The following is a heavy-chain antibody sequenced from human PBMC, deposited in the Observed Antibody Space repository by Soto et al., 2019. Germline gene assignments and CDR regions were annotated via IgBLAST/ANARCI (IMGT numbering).Heavy chain of an antibody. Sequence: VESVTISCKASGDSFTRYWIAWVAHMPGKGLEWMGIIYPGDSYTRYSPSFQGQVTISADKSISTAYLHWSSLKASDTAMYYCARPARGYSYRDAMDVWGQGTPVTVSS. J-gene: IGHJ6*02. V-gene: IGHV5-51*01. CDR2: IYPGDSYT. CDR3: ARPARGYSYRDAMDV. D-gene: IGHD5-18*01. CDR1: GDSFTRYW.